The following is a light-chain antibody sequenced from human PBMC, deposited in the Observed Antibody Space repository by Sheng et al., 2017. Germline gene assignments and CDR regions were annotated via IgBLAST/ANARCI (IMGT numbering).Light chain of an antibody. CDR2: DAS. V-gene: IGKV3-11*01. CDR3: QQYIHWPALT. Sequence: EIVLTQSPATLSLSPGERATLSCRAGQSVSSSLAWYQQKPGQAPRLLIYDASNRVTGIPARFSGSGSGTDFTLTISSLEPEDFAVYFCQQYIHWPALTFGGGTRVEIK. J-gene: IGKJ4*01. CDR1: QSVSSS.